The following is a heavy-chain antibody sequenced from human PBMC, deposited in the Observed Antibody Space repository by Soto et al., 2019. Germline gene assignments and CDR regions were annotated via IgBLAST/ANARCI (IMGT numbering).Heavy chain of an antibody. CDR1: GYTLTELS. CDR2: FDPEDGET. V-gene: IGHV1-24*01. Sequence: ASVKVSCKVSGYTLTELSMHWVRQAPGKGLEWMGGFDPEDGETIYAQKFQGRVTMTEDTSTDTAYMELSSLRSEDTAVYYCATEGPYDILTGYYYFDYWGQGTLVTVSS. CDR3: ATEGPYDILTGYYYFDY. D-gene: IGHD3-9*01. J-gene: IGHJ4*02.